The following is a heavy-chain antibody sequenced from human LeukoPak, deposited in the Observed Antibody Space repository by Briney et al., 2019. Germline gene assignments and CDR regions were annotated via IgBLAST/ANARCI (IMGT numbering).Heavy chain of an antibody. CDR1: GYTFTSYA. V-gene: IGHV7-4-1*02. Sequence: ASVKVSCKASGYTFTSYAMNWVRQAPGQGLEWMVGVNTNTLNPTYAQGFTGRFVFSLDTSVSTAYLQISSLKAEDTAVYYCARALATFTFGGVIVIPHFDYWGQGTLVTVSS. J-gene: IGHJ4*02. D-gene: IGHD3-16*02. CDR3: ARALATFTFGGVIVIPHFDY. CDR2: VNTNTLNP.